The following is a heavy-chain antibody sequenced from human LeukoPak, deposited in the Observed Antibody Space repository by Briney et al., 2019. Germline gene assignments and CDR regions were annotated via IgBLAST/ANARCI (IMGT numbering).Heavy chain of an antibody. D-gene: IGHD6-13*01. CDR3: ARRRRSHHFDY. Sequence: SETLSLTCTVSGGSISNYYWTWIRQPPGKGLEWIGYIYYSGSTNYNPSLKSRVTISVDTSKNQFSLKLSSVTAADTAVYYCARRRRSHHFDYWGQGTLVTVSS. J-gene: IGHJ4*02. CDR2: IYYSGST. CDR1: GGSISNYY. V-gene: IGHV4-59*08.